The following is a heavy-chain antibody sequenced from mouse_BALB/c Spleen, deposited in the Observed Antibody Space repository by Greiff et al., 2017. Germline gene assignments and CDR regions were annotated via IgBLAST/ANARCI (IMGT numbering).Heavy chain of an antibody. Sequence: QLKQSGPELVKPGASVKMSCKASGYTFTSYVMHWVKQKPGQGLEWIGYINPYNDGTKYNEKFKGKATLTSDKSSSTAYMELSSLTSEDSAVYYCARGGFITTVVDVWGAGTTVTVSS. D-gene: IGHD1-1*01. CDR1: GYTFTSYV. CDR3: ARGGFITTVVDV. J-gene: IGHJ1*01. CDR2: INPYNDGT. V-gene: IGHV1-14*01.